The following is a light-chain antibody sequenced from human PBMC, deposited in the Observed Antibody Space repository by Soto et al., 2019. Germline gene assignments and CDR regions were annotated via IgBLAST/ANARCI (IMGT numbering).Light chain of an antibody. J-gene: IGKJ1*01. V-gene: IGKV3-15*01. CDR3: QQYDKWPQT. CDR2: GAS. CDR1: QSVSSD. Sequence: EILMTQAPATLSGSLGERATLSCRASQSVSSDLAWYQHKPGQAPRLLIYGASTMATGIPARFSGRGSGTEFTLTISSLQSVDFEVYYCQQYDKWPQTFGQGPRWIS.